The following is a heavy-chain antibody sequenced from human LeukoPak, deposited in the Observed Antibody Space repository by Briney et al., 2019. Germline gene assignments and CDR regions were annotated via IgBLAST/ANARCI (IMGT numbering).Heavy chain of an antibody. CDR3: ARDPSIVGSYGDYASWAFDI. J-gene: IGHJ3*02. CDR1: GFTFSSYS. Sequence: PGGSLRLSCAASGFTFSSYSMNWVRQAPGKGLEWVSYISSSSTIYYADSVKGRFTISRDNAKNSLYLQMNSLRDEDTAVYYCARDPSIVGSYGDYASWAFDIWGQGTMVTVSS. V-gene: IGHV3-48*02. CDR2: ISSSSTI. D-gene: IGHD4-17*01.